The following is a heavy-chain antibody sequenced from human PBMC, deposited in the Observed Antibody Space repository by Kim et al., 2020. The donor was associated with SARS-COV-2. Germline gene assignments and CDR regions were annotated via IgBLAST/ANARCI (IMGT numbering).Heavy chain of an antibody. CDR2: IIPILGIA. V-gene: IGHV1-69*04. D-gene: IGHD1-20*01. Sequence: SVKVSCKASGGTFSSYAISWVRQAPGQGLEWMGRIIPILGIANYAQKFQGRVTITADKSTSTAYMELSSLRSEDTAVYYCAEVTVSLLGAWGMDVWGQGTTVTVSS. CDR1: GGTFSSYA. J-gene: IGHJ6*02. CDR3: AEVTVSLLGAWGMDV.